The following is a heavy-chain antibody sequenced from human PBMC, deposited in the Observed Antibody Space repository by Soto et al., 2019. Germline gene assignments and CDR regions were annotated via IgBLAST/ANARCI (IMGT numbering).Heavy chain of an antibody. D-gene: IGHD3-22*01. V-gene: IGHV3-48*02. CDR2: ISSSSSTI. J-gene: IGHJ5*02. Sequence: EVQLVESGGGLVQPGGSLRLSCAASGLTFSSYSMNWVRQAPGKGLEWVSYISSSSSTIYYADSVKGRFTISRDNAKNSLYLQMNSLRDEDTAVYYCARGPYDSSGTNWFDPWGQGTLVTVSS. CDR3: ARGPYDSSGTNWFDP. CDR1: GLTFSSYS.